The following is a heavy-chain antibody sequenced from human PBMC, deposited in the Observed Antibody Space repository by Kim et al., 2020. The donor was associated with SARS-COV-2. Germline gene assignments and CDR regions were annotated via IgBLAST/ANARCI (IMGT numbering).Heavy chain of an antibody. D-gene: IGHD2-15*01. V-gene: IGHV3-33*03. CDR3: ANDGGILYGMDV. J-gene: IGHJ6*02. Sequence: DKEASVKGRFPTSRTKSKNPLYLQMNSLRAEDTAVYYCANDGGILYGMDVWGQGTTVTVSS.